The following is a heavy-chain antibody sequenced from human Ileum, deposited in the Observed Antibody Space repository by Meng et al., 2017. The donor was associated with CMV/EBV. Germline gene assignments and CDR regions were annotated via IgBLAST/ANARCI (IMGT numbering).Heavy chain of an antibody. D-gene: IGHD3-16*01. CDR1: GDSITSFY. J-gene: IGHJ4*02. CDR3: ARGPGGFGDFNFDY. Sequence: VQLQASGPGLVKPSETLSLTCPVSGDSITSFYWSWTRQPAGKALEWIGRIYHGGSTNYNPSLKSRVTLSVDTSKNQFSMRLTSVTAADTAVYYCARGPGGFGDFNFDYWGQGTLVTVSS. V-gene: IGHV4-4*07. CDR2: IYHGGST.